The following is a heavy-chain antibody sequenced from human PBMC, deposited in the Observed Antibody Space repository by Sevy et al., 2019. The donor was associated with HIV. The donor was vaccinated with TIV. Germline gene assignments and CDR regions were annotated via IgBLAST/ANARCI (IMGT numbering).Heavy chain of an antibody. CDR2: IRSKANSYDT. V-gene: IGHV3-73*01. J-gene: IGHJ6*03. D-gene: IGHD2-2*01. CDR1: GFTFSGSA. Sequence: GGSLRLSCAASGFTFSGSAMHWVRQASGKGLEWVRRIRSKANSYDTAYAASVKGRFTISRDDSKNTAYLQMNSLKTEDTAVYYCTRHLLDTSSTSPGLNYYYYYYLDVWGKGTTVTVSS. CDR3: TRHLLDTSSTSPGLNYYYYYYLDV.